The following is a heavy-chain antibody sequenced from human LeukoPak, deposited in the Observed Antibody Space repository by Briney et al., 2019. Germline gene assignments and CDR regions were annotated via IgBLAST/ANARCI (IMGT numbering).Heavy chain of an antibody. CDR3: ARAETQYYDFWSGYHNWFDP. Sequence: LETLSLTCTVSGGSISSYYWSWIRQPPGKGLEWIGYIYYSGRTNYNPSLKSRITILVDTSKNQFSLKLSSVTAADTAVYYCARAETQYYDFWSGYHNWFDPWGQGTLVTVSS. J-gene: IGHJ5*02. CDR1: GGSISSYY. V-gene: IGHV4-59*01. D-gene: IGHD3-3*01. CDR2: IYYSGRT.